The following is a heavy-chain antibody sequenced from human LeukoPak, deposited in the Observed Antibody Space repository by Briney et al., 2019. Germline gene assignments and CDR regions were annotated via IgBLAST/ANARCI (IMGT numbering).Heavy chain of an antibody. CDR1: GFTFSSHG. V-gene: IGHV3-23*01. CDR2: ISPSGGIT. D-gene: IGHD3-16*01. CDR3: AKDDDWGRYKH. Sequence: PGGTLRLSCAASGFTFSSHGMNWVRQAPGKGLEWVSGISPSGGITYYTDSVKGRFTISRDNSKNTQSLQMNSLGAEDTAVYYCAKDDDWGRYKHWGQGTLVTVSS. J-gene: IGHJ1*01.